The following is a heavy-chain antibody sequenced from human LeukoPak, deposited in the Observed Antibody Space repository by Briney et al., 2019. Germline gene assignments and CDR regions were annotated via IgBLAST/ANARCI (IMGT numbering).Heavy chain of an antibody. Sequence: GGSLRLSCAASGFTFSSYAMSWVRQAPGKGLEWVSAIRGSGGSTYYADSVKGRFTISRDNSKNTLYLQMNSLRAEDTAVYYCAKALGSGYYYDSSGSPVGYWGQGTLVTVSS. CDR1: GFTFSSYA. CDR3: AKALGSGYYYDSSGSPVGY. J-gene: IGHJ4*02. D-gene: IGHD3-22*01. CDR2: IRGSGGST. V-gene: IGHV3-23*01.